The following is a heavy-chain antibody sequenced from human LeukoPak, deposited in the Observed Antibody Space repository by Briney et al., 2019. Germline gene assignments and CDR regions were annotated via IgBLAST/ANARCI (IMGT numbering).Heavy chain of an antibody. CDR2: IYYGGST. V-gene: IGHV4-39*01. Sequence: SETLSLTCTVSGGSISSSSYYWGWIRQPPGKGLEWIGSIYYGGSTYYNPSLKSRVTISVDTSKNQFSLKLSSVTDADAAVYYCARPDGEYYNFDYRGQGTLVTVSS. J-gene: IGHJ4*02. CDR3: ARPDGEYYNFDY. CDR1: GGSISSSSYY. D-gene: IGHD4-17*01.